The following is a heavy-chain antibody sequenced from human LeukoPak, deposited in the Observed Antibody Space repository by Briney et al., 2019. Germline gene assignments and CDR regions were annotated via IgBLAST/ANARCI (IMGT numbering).Heavy chain of an antibody. V-gene: IGHV3-21*01. CDR2: ISSSSSYI. CDR3: ARGFSYSSSWYVDH. J-gene: IGHJ4*02. D-gene: IGHD6-13*01. CDR1: GFTFSNYN. Sequence: GGSLRLSCAASGFTFSNYNMNWVRQAPGKGLEWVSSISSSSSYIYYADSVKGRFTIFRDNAKNSLYLQMNSLRAEDTAVYYCARGFSYSSSWYVDHWGQGTLVTVSS.